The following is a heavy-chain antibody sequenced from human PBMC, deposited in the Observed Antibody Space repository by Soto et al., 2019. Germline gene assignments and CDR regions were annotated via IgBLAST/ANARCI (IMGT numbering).Heavy chain of an antibody. D-gene: IGHD6-13*01. CDR1: GYTFTSYG. Sequence: QVQLVQSGAEVKKPGASVKVSCKASGYTFTSYGISWVRQAPGQGPEWMGWISAYNGDTNYAQKLQGRVTMTTDTSTSAAYMELRSLRSADTAVYYCASFRIAATDPYGMDVWGQGTTVTVSS. CDR2: ISAYNGDT. CDR3: ASFRIAATDPYGMDV. V-gene: IGHV1-18*01. J-gene: IGHJ6*02.